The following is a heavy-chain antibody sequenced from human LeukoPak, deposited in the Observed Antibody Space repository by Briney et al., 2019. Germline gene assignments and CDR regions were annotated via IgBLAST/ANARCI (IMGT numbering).Heavy chain of an antibody. Sequence: SETLSLTCNVSGGTITSANHYWSWIRQPAGKGLEWIGHMFTTGSTTYNPSLKSRVTISADASKNEVSLKMKSVTAADTAVYFCARATVAAVGNGRDYWYFDVWGRGTLVTVSS. CDR2: MFTTGST. V-gene: IGHV4-61*09. D-gene: IGHD6-13*01. CDR3: ARATVAAVGNGRDYWYFDV. J-gene: IGHJ2*01. CDR1: GGTITSANHY.